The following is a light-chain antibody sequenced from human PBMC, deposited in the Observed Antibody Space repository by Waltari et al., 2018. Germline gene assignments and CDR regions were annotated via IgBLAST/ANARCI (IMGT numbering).Light chain of an antibody. CDR1: SSYVGDYDY. J-gene: IGLJ3*02. CDR3: GSFAGSINWV. V-gene: IGLV2-8*01. CDR2: EVS. Sequence: QSALTQPPSASGSPGQSVTISCTGTSSYVGDYDYVSWYQQPPGKAPKLIIYEVSKRPSGVPDRFSGSKSGHTASLTVSGLQAEDEADYYCGSFAGSINWVFGGGTKLTVL.